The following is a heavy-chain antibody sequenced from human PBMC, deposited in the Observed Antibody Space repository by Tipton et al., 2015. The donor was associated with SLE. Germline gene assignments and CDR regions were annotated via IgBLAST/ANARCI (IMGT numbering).Heavy chain of an antibody. CDR1: GFTFSSYG. J-gene: IGHJ6*03. CDR3: ARAGIPPYYYYYMDV. CDR2: IDSSSGSTI. D-gene: IGHD6-13*01. V-gene: IGHV3-21*04. Sequence: SLRLSCAASGFTFSSYGMHWVRLAPGKGLEWVSSIDSSSGSTIYYADSVKGRFTISRDNAKNSLYLQMNSLRAEDTAVYYCARAGIPPYYYYYMDVWGKGTTVTVSS.